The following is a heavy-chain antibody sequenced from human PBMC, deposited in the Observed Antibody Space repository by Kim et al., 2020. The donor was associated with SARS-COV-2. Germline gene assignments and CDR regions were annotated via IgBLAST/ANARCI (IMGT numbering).Heavy chain of an antibody. CDR1: GFTFSSYG. Sequence: GGSLRLSCAASGFTFSSYGMHWVRQAPGKGLEWVAVIWYDGSDKYYGDSVKGRFTISRDNSKNTLYLQMNSLRAEDTAVYYCARGYGDYHPNCFDPWGQG. CDR3: ARGYGDYHPNCFDP. J-gene: IGHJ5*02. V-gene: IGHV3-33*01. CDR2: IWYDGSDK. D-gene: IGHD4-17*01.